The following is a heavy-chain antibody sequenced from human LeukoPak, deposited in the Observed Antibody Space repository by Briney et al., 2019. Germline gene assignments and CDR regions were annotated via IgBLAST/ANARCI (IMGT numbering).Heavy chain of an antibody. CDR1: GGSISSGSYY. CDR3: ARAGNIAARRHYYYYYMDV. D-gene: IGHD6-6*01. CDR2: IYTSGST. Sequence: SETLSLTCTVSGGSISSGSYYWSWIRQPAGKGLEWIGRIYTSGSTNYNPSLKSRVTISVDTSKNQFSLKLSSVTAADTAVYYCARAGNIAARRHYYYYYMDVWGKGTTVTISS. J-gene: IGHJ6*03. V-gene: IGHV4-61*02.